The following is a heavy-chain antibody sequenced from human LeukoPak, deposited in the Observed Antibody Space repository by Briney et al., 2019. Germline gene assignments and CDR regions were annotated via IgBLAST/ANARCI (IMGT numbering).Heavy chain of an antibody. V-gene: IGHV1-2*02. CDR2: INPRSGGT. D-gene: IGHD6-19*01. CDR1: GDTFTDYY. Sequence: GASVTVSCKASGDTFTDYYTHWVRQAPGQGLEWMGWINPRSGGTSYAQTFQGRVTMTRDTSISTAYMELTRLTSDDTGVYYCARGPQYGSDWNFRRVIDYWGQGTLVTVCS. J-gene: IGHJ4*02. CDR3: ARGPQYGSDWNFRRVIDY.